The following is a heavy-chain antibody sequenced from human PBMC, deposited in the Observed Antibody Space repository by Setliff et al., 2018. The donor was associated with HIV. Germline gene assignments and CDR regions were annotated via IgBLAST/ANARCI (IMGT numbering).Heavy chain of an antibody. CDR1: GFTFSNYE. Sequence: PGESLKISCAASGFTFSNYEMNWVRQAPGKXXEWVSYISSSGSTTYYADSVKGRFTISGDNAKNSLYLEMNSLTAEDTAVYYCARHEPGWYALSGGRYFDYWGQGTLVTVSS. V-gene: IGHV3-48*03. CDR2: ISSSGSTT. D-gene: IGHD6-19*01. J-gene: IGHJ4*02. CDR3: ARHEPGWYALSGGRYFDY.